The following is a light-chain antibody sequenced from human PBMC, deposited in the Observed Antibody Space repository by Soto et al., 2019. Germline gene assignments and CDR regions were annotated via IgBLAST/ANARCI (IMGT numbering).Light chain of an antibody. CDR2: KAS. V-gene: IGKV1-5*03. Sequence: DIQMTQSPSTLSASVGDRVTITCRASQSINSWLAWYQQKPGKAPTLLNYKASSLESGVPSRFSGSGSGTEFTLNISSLQPEDFATYYCKQYNSYEIFTFGSGTKVDIK. CDR3: KQYNSYEIFT. CDR1: QSINSW. J-gene: IGKJ3*01.